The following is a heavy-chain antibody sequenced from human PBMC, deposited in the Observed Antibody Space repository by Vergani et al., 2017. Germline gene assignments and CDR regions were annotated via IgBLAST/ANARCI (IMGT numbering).Heavy chain of an antibody. J-gene: IGHJ4*02. D-gene: IGHD1-14*01. CDR1: GGSISSGRYY. V-gene: IGHV4-61*02. Sequence: QVQLQESGPGLVKPSQTLSLTCAVSGGSISSGRYYWSWIRQSAGKGLEWIGRIYTSGGTNYNPSLKSRVTISVDTSKNQFSLRLSSVTAADTAVYYCATNHLGIGFDSWGQGTLVTVSS. CDR3: ATNHLGIGFDS. CDR2: IYTSGGT.